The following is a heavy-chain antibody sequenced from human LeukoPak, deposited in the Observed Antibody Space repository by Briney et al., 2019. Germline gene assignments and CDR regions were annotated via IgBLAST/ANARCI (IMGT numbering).Heavy chain of an antibody. J-gene: IGHJ5*01. CDR1: GNYW. CDR2: INSDGSWT. Sequence: GGSLRLSCAASGNYWMHWVRQAPGKGLVWVSHINSDGSWTSYADSVKGRFTISKDNAKNTVYLQMNNLRVEDTAIYFCAREDLGFDSWGQGTLVIVSS. CDR3: AREDLGFDS. V-gene: IGHV3-74*01.